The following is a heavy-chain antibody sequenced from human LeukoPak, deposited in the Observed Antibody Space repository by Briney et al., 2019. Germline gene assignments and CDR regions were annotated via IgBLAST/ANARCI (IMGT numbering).Heavy chain of an antibody. CDR3: AGRTYDYVWGSPTTHGDY. CDR1: GGSISSYY. D-gene: IGHD3-16*01. CDR2: IYYTGST. J-gene: IGHJ4*02. V-gene: IGHV4-59*12. Sequence: PSETLSLTCTVSGGSISSYYRSWIRQPPGKGLEWIGYIYYTGSTNYTPSLKSRVTISVDTSKNQFSLKLSSVTAADTAVYYCAGRTYDYVWGSPTTHGDYWGQGTLVTVSS.